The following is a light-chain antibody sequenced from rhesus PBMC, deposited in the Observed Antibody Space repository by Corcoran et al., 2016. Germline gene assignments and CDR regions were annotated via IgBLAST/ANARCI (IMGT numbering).Light chain of an antibody. CDR3: QQYSSRPIFT. J-gene: IGKJ3*01. V-gene: IGKV1-22*01. Sequence: DIQMTQSPSSLSASVGDTVTITCRASQGISSWLAWYQQKPGKAPKLLIYKASSLQSGVPSRFSGSGSGTDCTLTISSLQSEDFATYYCQQYSSRPIFTFGPGTKLDIK. CDR2: KAS. CDR1: QGISSW.